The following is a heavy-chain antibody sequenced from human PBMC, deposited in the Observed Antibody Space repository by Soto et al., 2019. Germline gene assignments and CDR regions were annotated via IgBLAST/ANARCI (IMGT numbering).Heavy chain of an antibody. J-gene: IGHJ1*01. CDR2: INPDGSAI. V-gene: IGHV3-7*01. D-gene: IGHD6-19*01. Sequence: EVQLVESGGGLVQPGGSLRLSCAASGFTFSSYWMSWVRQAPGKGLEWVANINPDGSAIYYVDSVKGRFTISRDNAKNSLYLEMKRRRAEDTAVYYCAATPIAVAGNVCFQHWGQGTLVTVSS. CDR1: GFTFSSYW. CDR3: AATPIAVAGNVCFQH.